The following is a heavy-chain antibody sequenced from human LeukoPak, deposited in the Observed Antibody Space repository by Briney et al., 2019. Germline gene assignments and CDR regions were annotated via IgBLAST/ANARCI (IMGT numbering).Heavy chain of an antibody. D-gene: IGHD3-22*01. Sequence: GGSLRLSCAASGFTVSSNYMSWVRQAPGKGLEWVSVIHRNGTTYDADSVKGRFTISRDEFMNTVYLQMNSLRPEDTAVYYCARDSSGKGTWYLDLWGRGALVTVS. CDR1: GFTVSSNY. J-gene: IGHJ2*01. V-gene: IGHV3-53*01. CDR2: IHRNGTT. CDR3: ARDSSGKGTWYLDL.